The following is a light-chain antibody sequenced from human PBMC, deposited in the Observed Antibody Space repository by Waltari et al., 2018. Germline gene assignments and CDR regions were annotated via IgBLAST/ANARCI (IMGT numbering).Light chain of an antibody. CDR1: NIGSYS. Sequence: SYVLTQPPSVSVAPGETARITCGGDNIGSYSVPWYQQKPGQAPGLVIFYDSDRPPGPPERFSGSNSGNTATLTITRVEAGDEANYYCQVWHAAIDPGVFGTGTEVSVL. CDR2: YDS. J-gene: IGLJ1*01. CDR3: QVWHAAIDPGV. V-gene: IGLV3-21*04.